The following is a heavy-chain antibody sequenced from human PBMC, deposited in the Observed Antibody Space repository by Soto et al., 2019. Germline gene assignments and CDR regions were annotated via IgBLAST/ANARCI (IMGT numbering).Heavy chain of an antibody. CDR2: IIPIFGTA. CDR1: GGTFSSYA. J-gene: IGHJ4*02. CDR3: AINYYDSSGYFGHFDY. V-gene: IGHV1-69*13. Sequence: ASVKVSCKASGGTFSSYAISWVRQAPGQGLEWMGGIIPIFGTANYAQKFQGRVTITADESTSTAYMELSSLRSEDTAVYYCAINYYDSSGYFGHFDYWGQGTLVTVSS. D-gene: IGHD3-22*01.